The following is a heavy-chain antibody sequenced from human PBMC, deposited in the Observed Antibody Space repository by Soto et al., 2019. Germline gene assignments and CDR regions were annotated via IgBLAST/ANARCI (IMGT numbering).Heavy chain of an antibody. CDR1: GGSISSGGYY. V-gene: IGHV4-31*03. CDR2: IYYSGST. J-gene: IGHJ6*02. D-gene: IGHD3-10*01. CDR3: ARDYYGSGSPKRYGMDV. Sequence: SETLSLTCTVSGGSISSGGYYWILIRQHPGKGLEWIGYIYYSGSTYYNPSLKSRVTISVDTSKNQFSLKLSSVTAADTAVYYCARDYYGSGSPKRYGMDVWGQGTTVTVSS.